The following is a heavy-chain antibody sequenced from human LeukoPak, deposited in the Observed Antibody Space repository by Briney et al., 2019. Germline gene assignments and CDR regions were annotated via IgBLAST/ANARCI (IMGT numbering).Heavy chain of an antibody. CDR1: GFTFSSYS. Sequence: PGGSLRLSCAASGFTFSSYSMNWVRQAPGKGLEWVSYISSSSSTIYYADSVKGRFTISRDNAKNSLYLQMNSLRAEDTAVYYCARDYGSGSHYMDVWGQGTTVTVSS. CDR2: ISSSSSTI. V-gene: IGHV3-48*04. D-gene: IGHD3-10*01. J-gene: IGHJ6*02. CDR3: ARDYGSGSHYMDV.